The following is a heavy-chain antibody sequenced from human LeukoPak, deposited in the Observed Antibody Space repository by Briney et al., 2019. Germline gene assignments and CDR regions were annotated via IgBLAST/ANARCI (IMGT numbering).Heavy chain of an antibody. Sequence: ASVKVSCKASGYTFSSSYINWVLQAPGQGLEWMGWVSAYNGKTSYVQNFQGRVTMTTDSSTNTAYMDLTSLTSDDTAVYYCSRGGTYYPCIDYWGQGTLVTVSS. V-gene: IGHV1-18*01. J-gene: IGHJ4*02. CDR1: GYTFSSSY. D-gene: IGHD1-26*01. CDR3: SRGGTYYPCIDY. CDR2: VSAYNGKT.